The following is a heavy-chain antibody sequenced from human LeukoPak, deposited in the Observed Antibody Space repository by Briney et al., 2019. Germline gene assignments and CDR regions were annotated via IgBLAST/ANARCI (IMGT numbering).Heavy chain of an antibody. CDR1: GFTFSSYA. J-gene: IGHJ4*02. Sequence: QPGGSLRLSCAASGFTFSSYAMHWVRQAPGKGLEWVAVISYDGSNKYYADSVKGRFTISRDNAKNSLYLQMNSLRAEDTAVYYCARTYCSGGSCYSAYFDYWGQGTLATVSS. D-gene: IGHD2-15*01. V-gene: IGHV3-30*04. CDR3: ARTYCSGGSCYSAYFDY. CDR2: ISYDGSNK.